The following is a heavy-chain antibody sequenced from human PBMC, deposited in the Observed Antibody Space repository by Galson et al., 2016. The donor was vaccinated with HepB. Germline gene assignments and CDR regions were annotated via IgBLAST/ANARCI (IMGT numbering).Heavy chain of an antibody. CDR2: ISHSGMT. CDR3: ATYVATVTSRRANSFDP. CDR1: NGSVNTSPYH. V-gene: IGHV4-61*01. D-gene: IGHD4-17*01. J-gene: IGHJ5*02. Sequence: ETLSLTCTVSNGSVNTSPYHWSWVRQPPGKGLEWIGYISHSGMTKYSPSLKSRVAISVDTSKNHFSLHLRSVTAADTAVYYCATYVATVTSRRANSFDPWGQGNLVTVSS.